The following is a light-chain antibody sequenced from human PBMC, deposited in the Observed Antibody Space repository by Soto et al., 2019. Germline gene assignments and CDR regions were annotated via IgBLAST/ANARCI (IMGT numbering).Light chain of an antibody. CDR1: QSITTY. CDR3: QQSYSTPKIT. V-gene: IGKV1-39*01. Sequence: DIEMTQSPSSLSASVGDRVTITCRASQSITTYLNWYQQKPGGAPKVLIYASSVLQSGVPSRFSGSGSGTDFTLTISDLQPEDFATYFCQQSYSTPKITFVPGTRVDV. J-gene: IGKJ3*01. CDR2: ASS.